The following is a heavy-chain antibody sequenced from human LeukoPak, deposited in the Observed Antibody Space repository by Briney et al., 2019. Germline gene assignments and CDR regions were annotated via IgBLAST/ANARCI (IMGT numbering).Heavy chain of an antibody. J-gene: IGHJ4*02. D-gene: IGHD6-19*01. CDR1: GGTFSSYA. CDR2: IIPIFGTA. Sequence: ASVKVSCKASGGTFSSYAISWVRQAPGQGLEWMGGIIPIFGTANYAQKFQGRVTITTDESTSTAYMELSSLRSEGTAVYYCASASSGWYSMGYWGQGTLVTVSS. CDR3: ASASSGWYSMGY. V-gene: IGHV1-69*05.